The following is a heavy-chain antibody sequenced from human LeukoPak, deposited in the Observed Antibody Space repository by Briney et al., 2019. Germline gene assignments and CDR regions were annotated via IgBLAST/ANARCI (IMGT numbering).Heavy chain of an antibody. CDR3: ARGIYWGAAGPYFDY. J-gene: IGHJ4*02. CDR2: ISYDGSNK. Sequence: GGSLRLSCAASGFTFNSYAMHWVRQAPGKGLEWVAVISYDGSNKYYADSVKGRFTISRDNSKNTLYLQMNSLRAEDTAVYYCARGIYWGAAGPYFDYWGQGTLVTVSS. V-gene: IGHV3-30-3*01. D-gene: IGHD6-13*01. CDR1: GFTFNSYA.